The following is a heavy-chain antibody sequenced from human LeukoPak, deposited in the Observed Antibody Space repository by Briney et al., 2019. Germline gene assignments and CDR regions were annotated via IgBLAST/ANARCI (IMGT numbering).Heavy chain of an antibody. J-gene: IGHJ6*02. Sequence: PGRSLRLSCAVSGFTFSSYAMHWVRQAPGKGLEWVAVISYDGSNKYYADSVKGRFTISRDNSKNTLYLQMNSLRAEDTAVYYCARGHCSSTSCYLAVRSDNYYYGMDVWGQGTTVTVSS. CDR1: GFTFSSYA. D-gene: IGHD2-2*01. CDR3: ARGHCSSTSCYLAVRSDNYYYGMDV. CDR2: ISYDGSNK. V-gene: IGHV3-30-3*01.